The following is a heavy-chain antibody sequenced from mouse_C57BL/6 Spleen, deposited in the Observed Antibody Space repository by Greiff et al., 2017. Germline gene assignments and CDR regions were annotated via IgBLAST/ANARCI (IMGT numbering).Heavy chain of an antibody. D-gene: IGHD1-1*01. CDR2: IDPSDSYT. V-gene: IGHV1-50*01. Sequence: QVQLQQPGAELVKPGASVKLSCKASGYTFTSYWMQWVKQRPGQGLEWIGEIDPSDSYTNYNQKFKGKATLTVDTSSSTAYMQLSSLTSEDSAVYYCARCPFTTVVAVDYWGQGATLTVSS. CDR3: ARCPFTTVVAVDY. J-gene: IGHJ2*01. CDR1: GYTFTSYW.